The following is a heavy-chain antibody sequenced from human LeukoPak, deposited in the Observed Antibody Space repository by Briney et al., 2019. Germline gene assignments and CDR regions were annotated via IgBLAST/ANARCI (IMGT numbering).Heavy chain of an antibody. CDR3: ATPRAYSSGWYAPDY. V-gene: IGHV1-18*01. J-gene: IGHJ4*02. D-gene: IGHD6-19*01. CDR1: GYTFTSYG. CDR2: ISAYNGNT. Sequence: ASVKVSCKASGYTFTSYGISWVRQAPGQGLEWMGWISAYNGNTNYAQKLQGRVTMTTDTSTSTAYMELRSLRSEDTAVYYCATPRAYSSGWYAPDYWGQGTLVTVSS.